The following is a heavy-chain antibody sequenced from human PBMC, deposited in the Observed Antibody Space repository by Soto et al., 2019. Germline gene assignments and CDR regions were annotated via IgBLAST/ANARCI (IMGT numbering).Heavy chain of an antibody. CDR1: GFTFSSYG. Sequence: PGGSPRLSCAASGFTFSSYGMHWVRQAPGKGLEWVAVISYDGSNKYYADSVKGRFTISRDNSKNTLYLQMNSLRAEDTAVYYCASGGADAGYWGQGTLVTVSS. D-gene: IGHD3-10*01. CDR3: ASGGADAGY. V-gene: IGHV3-30*03. J-gene: IGHJ4*02. CDR2: ISYDGSNK.